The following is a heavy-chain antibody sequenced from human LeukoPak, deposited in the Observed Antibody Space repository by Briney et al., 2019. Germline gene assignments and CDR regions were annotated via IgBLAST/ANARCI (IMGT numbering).Heavy chain of an antibody. CDR2: INHSGST. CDR3: ARGQLKYDYVWGSYRYDYFDY. V-gene: IGHV4-34*01. CDR1: GGSFSGYY. D-gene: IGHD3-16*02. Sequence: SETLSLTCAVYGGSFSGYYWSWIRHPPGKGLEWIGEINHSGSTNYNPSLKSRVTISVDTSKNQFSLKLSSVTAADTAVYYCARGQLKYDYVWGSYRYDYFDYWGQGTLVTVSS. J-gene: IGHJ4*02.